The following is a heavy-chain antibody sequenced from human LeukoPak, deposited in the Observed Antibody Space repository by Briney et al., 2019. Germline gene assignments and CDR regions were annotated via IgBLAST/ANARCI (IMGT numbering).Heavy chain of an antibody. CDR1: GGSNSSGGYY. CDR3: ARDRRAGDRGWFDP. Sequence: SETLSLTCTVSGGSNSSGGYYWSWVRQHPGKGLEWIGYFYYSGSTYYNPSLKSRVTISLDTSKNQYSLKLSSVTAADTAVYYCARDRRAGDRGWFDPWGQGTLVTVSS. J-gene: IGHJ5*02. V-gene: IGHV4-31*03. D-gene: IGHD3-10*01. CDR2: FYYSGST.